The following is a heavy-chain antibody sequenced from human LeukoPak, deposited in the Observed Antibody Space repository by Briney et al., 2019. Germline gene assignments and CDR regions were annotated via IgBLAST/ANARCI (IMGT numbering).Heavy chain of an antibody. Sequence: PGGSLRLSCAASGFTFSSYGMHWVRQAPGKGLEWVAVISYDGSNKYYADSVKGRFTISRDNSKNTLYLQMNSLRAEDTALYYCAKDIRSGYPYWYFDLWGRGTLVTVSS. J-gene: IGHJ2*01. V-gene: IGHV3-30*18. CDR2: ISYDGSNK. CDR3: AKDIRSGYPYWYFDL. CDR1: GFTFSSYG. D-gene: IGHD3-3*01.